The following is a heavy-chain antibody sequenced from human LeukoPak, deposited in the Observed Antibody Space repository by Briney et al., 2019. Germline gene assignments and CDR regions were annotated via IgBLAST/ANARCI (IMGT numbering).Heavy chain of an antibody. Sequence: GGSLRLSCAASGFTFSSYSMIWVRQAPGKGLEWVSYISSSSSTIYHADSVKGRFTISRDNAKNSLYLQMNSLRAEDTAVYYCARAPYYDFWSGPLTCYMDVWGKGTTVTVSS. J-gene: IGHJ6*03. D-gene: IGHD3-3*01. CDR1: GFTFSSYS. V-gene: IGHV3-48*01. CDR3: ARAPYYDFWSGPLTCYMDV. CDR2: ISSSSSTI.